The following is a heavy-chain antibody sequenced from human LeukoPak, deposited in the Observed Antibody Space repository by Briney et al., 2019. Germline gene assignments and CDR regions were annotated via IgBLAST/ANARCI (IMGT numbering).Heavy chain of an antibody. CDR1: GFSFNTYA. Sequence: GGSLRLSCVASGFSFNTYAMNWVRQAPGRGLEWVSSILGGGGTISYADSVQGRFTISRDNSQNTLYLQMNSLRTEDTAVYYCAKWGRPTYSYGSIEFDYWGQGTLVIVSS. J-gene: IGHJ4*02. D-gene: IGHD5-18*01. CDR3: AKWGRPTYSYGSIEFDY. CDR2: ILGGGGTI. V-gene: IGHV3-23*01.